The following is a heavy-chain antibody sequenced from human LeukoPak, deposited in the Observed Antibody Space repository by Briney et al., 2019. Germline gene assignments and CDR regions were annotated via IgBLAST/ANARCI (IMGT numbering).Heavy chain of an antibody. J-gene: IGHJ6*03. CDR3: ASEPYSNYDYYYYMDV. V-gene: IGHV4-39*01. CDR1: GGSISSSSYY. D-gene: IGHD4-11*01. CDR2: IYYSGST. Sequence: SETLSLTCTVSGGSISSSSYYWGWIRQPPGKGLEWIGSIYYSGSTYYSPSLKSRVTISVDTSKNQFSLKLSSVTAADTAVYYCASEPYSNYDYYYYMDVWGKGTTVTVSS.